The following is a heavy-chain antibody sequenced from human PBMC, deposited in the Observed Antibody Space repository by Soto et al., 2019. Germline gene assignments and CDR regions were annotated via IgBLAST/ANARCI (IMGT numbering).Heavy chain of an antibody. J-gene: IGHJ2*01. CDR2: ISGSGGST. CDR3: ARDALNYYDSSGSPPDI. CDR1: GFTFSSYA. Sequence: GVSLRRSCAASGFTFSSYAMSWVRQAPGKGLEWVSAISGSGGSTYYADSVKGRFTISRDNSKNTLYLQMNRLRAEATAVYYCARDALNYYDSSGSPPDIWGRGTLVTVSP. D-gene: IGHD3-22*01. V-gene: IGHV3-23*01.